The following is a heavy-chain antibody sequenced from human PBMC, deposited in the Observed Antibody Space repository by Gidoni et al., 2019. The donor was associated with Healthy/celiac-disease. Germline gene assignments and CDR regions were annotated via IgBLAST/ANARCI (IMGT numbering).Heavy chain of an antibody. V-gene: IGHV4-34*01. Sequence: KGLEWIGEINHSGSTNYNPSLSSRVTISVDTSKNQFSLKLSSVTAADTAVYYCARSLPQRGITYRPGFDYWGKGTLVTVSS. CDR3: ARSLPQRGITYRPGFDY. CDR2: INHSGST. J-gene: IGHJ4*02. D-gene: IGHD3-10*01.